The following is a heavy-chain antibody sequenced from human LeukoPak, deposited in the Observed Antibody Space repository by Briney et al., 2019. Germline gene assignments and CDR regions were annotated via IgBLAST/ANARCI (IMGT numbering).Heavy chain of an antibody. Sequence: GGSLRLSCAASGFTFSSYEMNWVRQAPGKGLEWVSYISSSGSTIYHADSVKGRFTISRDNAKNSLYLQMNSLRAEDTAVYYCASQQQWLPDYWGQGTLVTVSS. D-gene: IGHD6-19*01. CDR2: ISSSGSTI. CDR3: ASQQQWLPDY. V-gene: IGHV3-48*03. CDR1: GFTFSSYE. J-gene: IGHJ4*02.